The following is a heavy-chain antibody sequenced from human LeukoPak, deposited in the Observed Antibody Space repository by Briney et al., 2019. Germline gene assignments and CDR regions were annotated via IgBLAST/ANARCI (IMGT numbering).Heavy chain of an antibody. CDR3: ARGFLGGTDQYFDS. V-gene: IGHV3-23*01. Sequence: GGSLRLSCAASGFTFSTYAMNWVRQAPAKGLEWVSTIGGGGLTTDYADSVQGRFTISRDNSKNTLYLQMNSLRAEDTAVYFCARGFLGGTDQYFDSWGQGTLVTVSS. CDR1: GFTFSTYA. D-gene: IGHD6-19*01. CDR2: IGGGGLTT. J-gene: IGHJ4*02.